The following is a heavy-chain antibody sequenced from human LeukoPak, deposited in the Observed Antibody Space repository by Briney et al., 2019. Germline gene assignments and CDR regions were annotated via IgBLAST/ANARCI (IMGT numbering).Heavy chain of an antibody. CDR1: GGSISSYY. V-gene: IGHV4-59*01. J-gene: IGHJ2*01. Sequence: SETLSLTCTVSGGSISSYYWSWIRQPPGKRLEWIGYTSYSGSTDYNPSLKSRVTMSVDTSKNQFSLKLSSVTAADTGVYYCGRRTYYDTLTGYTYWYFDLWGRGTLVTVSS. D-gene: IGHD3-9*01. CDR2: TSYSGST. CDR3: GRRTYYDTLTGYTYWYFDL.